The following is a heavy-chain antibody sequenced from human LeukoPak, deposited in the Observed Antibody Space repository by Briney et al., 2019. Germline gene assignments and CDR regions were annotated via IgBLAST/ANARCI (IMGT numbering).Heavy chain of an antibody. CDR2: INHSGST. D-gene: IGHD2-21*02. V-gene: IGHV4-34*01. CDR1: GGSFSGYY. CDR3: AREEEVGTTDY. Sequence: PSETLSLTCAVYGGSFSGYYWSWIRQPPGKGLEWIGEINHSGSTNYNPSLKSRVTISVDTSKNQFSLKLSSVTAADTAVYYCAREEEVGTTDYWGQGTLVTVSS. J-gene: IGHJ4*02.